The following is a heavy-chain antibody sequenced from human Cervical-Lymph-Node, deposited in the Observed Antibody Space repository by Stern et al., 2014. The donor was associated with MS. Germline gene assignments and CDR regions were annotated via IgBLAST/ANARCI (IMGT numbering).Heavy chain of an antibody. CDR3: AKGKTVTGTGYDVDV. D-gene: IGHD3-22*01. V-gene: IGHV3-23*04. CDR1: GFTFSDYA. J-gene: IGHJ6*02. CDR2: ISGSGGNT. Sequence: EVHLVESGGGLVQPGGSLRLSCATSGFTFSDYAMTWVRQAPGKGLEWVSSISGSGGNTFYADSVKGRFTISRDSSKDTLYLQMSGLRVEDTAMYHCAKGKTVTGTGYDVDVWGQGTTVVVSS.